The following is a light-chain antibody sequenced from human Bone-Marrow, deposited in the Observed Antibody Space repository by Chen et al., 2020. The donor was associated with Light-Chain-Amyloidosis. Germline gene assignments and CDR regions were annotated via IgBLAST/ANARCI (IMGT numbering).Light chain of an antibody. V-gene: IGLV2-23*03. Sequence: QSALTQPASVSGSPGRAITISCTGTIIGTFNLVSWDQQNPGNAPKPIIYDGSRRPSEVSDPFAGSTSANTASLTISVLHTGVEADYYGCSYGGYSAFVFGGGTKLTVL. CDR2: DGS. CDR1: IIGTFNL. J-gene: IGLJ2*01. CDR3: CSYGGYSAFV.